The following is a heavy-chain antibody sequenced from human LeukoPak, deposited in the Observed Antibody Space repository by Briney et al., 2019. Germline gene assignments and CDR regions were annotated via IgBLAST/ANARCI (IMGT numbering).Heavy chain of an antibody. CDR1: GGSFSGYD. Sequence: SETLSLTCAVYGGSFSGYDWSWIRQPPGKGLEWIGEINHSGSTNYNPSLKSRVTISVDTSKNQFSLKLSSVTAADTAVYYCERRSSKRFNWYFDLWGRGTLVTVSS. J-gene: IGHJ2*01. V-gene: IGHV4-34*01. CDR2: INHSGST. D-gene: IGHD5-24*01. CDR3: ERRSSKRFNWYFDL.